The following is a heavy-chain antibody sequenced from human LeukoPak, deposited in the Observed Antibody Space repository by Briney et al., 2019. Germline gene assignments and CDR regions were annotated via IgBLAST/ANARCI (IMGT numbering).Heavy chain of an antibody. CDR1: GFTFSSYA. CDR2: ISGSGGST. D-gene: IGHD5-18*01. CDR3: ARDARDTAMVTDYYYYMDV. Sequence: PGGSLRLSCAASGFTFSSYAMSWVRQAPGKGLEWVSAISGSGGSTYYADSVKGRFTISRDNSKNTLYLQMNSLRAEDTAVYYCARDARDTAMVTDYYYYMDVWGKGTTVTVSS. J-gene: IGHJ6*03. V-gene: IGHV3-23*01.